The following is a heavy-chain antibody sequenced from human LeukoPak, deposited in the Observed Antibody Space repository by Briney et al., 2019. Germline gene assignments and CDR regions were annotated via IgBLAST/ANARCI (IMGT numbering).Heavy chain of an antibody. CDR3: ARATPVGGVRFDY. V-gene: IGHV4-61*02. Sequence: TTGDTRSNPSLKSRVTISVDTSKNQFSLKLSSVTAADTAVYYCARATPVGGVRFDYWGQGTLVTVSS. CDR2: TTGDT. J-gene: IGHJ4*02. D-gene: IGHD3-16*01.